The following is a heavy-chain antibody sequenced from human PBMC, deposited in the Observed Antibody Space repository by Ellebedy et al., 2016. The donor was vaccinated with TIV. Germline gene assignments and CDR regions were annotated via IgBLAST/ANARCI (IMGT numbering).Heavy chain of an antibody. CDR3: ARLSRVYDSSGYNWFDP. J-gene: IGHJ5*02. CDR1: GYTFTSYA. V-gene: IGHV1-3*01. Sequence: AASVKVSCKASGYTFTSYAIHWVRQAPGQRLEWMGWINAGNGNTKYSQKFQDRVIITRDTSASTAYMELSSLRSEDTAVYYCARLSRVYDSSGYNWFDPWGQGTLVTVSS. D-gene: IGHD3-22*01. CDR2: INAGNGNT.